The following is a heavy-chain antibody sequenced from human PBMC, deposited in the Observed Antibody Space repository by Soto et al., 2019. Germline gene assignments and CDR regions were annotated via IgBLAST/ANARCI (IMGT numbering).Heavy chain of an antibody. CDR3: AREDIQLWLGGREAMSLGFDY. J-gene: IGHJ4*02. Sequence: QVQLVQSGAEVKKPGSSVKVSCKASGGTFSSYAISWVRQAPGQGLEWMGGIIPIFGTANYAQKFQGRVTITADESTSTAYMELSSLRSEDTAVYYCAREDIQLWLGGREAMSLGFDYWGQGTLVTVSS. CDR2: IIPIFGTA. D-gene: IGHD5-18*01. CDR1: GGTFSSYA. V-gene: IGHV1-69*01.